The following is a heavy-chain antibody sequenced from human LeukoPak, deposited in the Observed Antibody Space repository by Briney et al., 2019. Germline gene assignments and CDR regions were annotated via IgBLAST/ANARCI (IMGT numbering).Heavy chain of an antibody. Sequence: PGGSLRLSCAASGFTFSSYSMNWVRQAPGKGLEWVSSIRSSSSYIYYADSVKGRFTISRDNAKNSLYLQMNSLRAEDTAVYYCARGFIAAAGTFYRGQGTLVTVSS. V-gene: IGHV3-21*01. D-gene: IGHD6-13*01. CDR3: ARGFIAAAGTFY. J-gene: IGHJ4*02. CDR2: IRSSSSYI. CDR1: GFTFSSYS.